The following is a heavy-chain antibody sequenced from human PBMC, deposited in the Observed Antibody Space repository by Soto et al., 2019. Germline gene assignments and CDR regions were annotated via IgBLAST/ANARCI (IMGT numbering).Heavy chain of an antibody. CDR1: GYSFTSYW. D-gene: IGHD5-12*01. Sequence: WESLKISCKGSGYSFTSYWVGCVRQMPGKGLEGMGIIYPGDSDTRYSPSFQGQVTISADKSISTAYLQWSSLKASDTDMYYCATLCSTDIVATITATRSHDAFDIRGQGTMVTVSS. J-gene: IGHJ3*02. V-gene: IGHV5-51*01. CDR2: IYPGDSDT. CDR3: ATLCSTDIVATITATRSHDAFDI.